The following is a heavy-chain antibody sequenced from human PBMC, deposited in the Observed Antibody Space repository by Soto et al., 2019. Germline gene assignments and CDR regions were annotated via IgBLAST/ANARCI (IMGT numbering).Heavy chain of an antibody. CDR1: GGSISSYY. Sequence: SETLSLTCTVSGGSISSYYWSWIRQPPGKGLEWIGYIYYSGSTNYNPSLKSRVTISVDTSKNQFSLKLSSVTAADTAVYYCARQGYSRYNWFDPWGQGTLVTVSS. V-gene: IGHV4-59*08. D-gene: IGHD6-13*01. CDR3: ARQGYSRYNWFDP. J-gene: IGHJ5*02. CDR2: IYYSGST.